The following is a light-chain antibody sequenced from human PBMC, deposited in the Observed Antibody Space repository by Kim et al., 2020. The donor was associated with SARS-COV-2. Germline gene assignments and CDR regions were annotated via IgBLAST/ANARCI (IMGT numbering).Light chain of an antibody. V-gene: IGLV3-21*01. J-gene: IGLJ1*01. CDR1: TMGGHS. Sequence: APGKTARIPWGGNTMGGHSVHWYQQKPGQALVLFLYYDRDRPSGTPERFPGSKSANTATLTISRVGAGDEADYYCRVWVTDTDNYVFGTGPKVTVL. CDR3: RVWVTDTDNYV. CDR2: YDR.